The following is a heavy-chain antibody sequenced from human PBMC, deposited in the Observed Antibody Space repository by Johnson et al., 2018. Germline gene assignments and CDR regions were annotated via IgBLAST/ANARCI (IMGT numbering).Heavy chain of an antibody. CDR2: ISYDGSNK. CDR1: GFTFSSYA. Sequence: VQLVETGGGLVQPGRSLRLSCAASGFTFSSYAMHWVRQAPGKGLEWVAVISYDGSNKYYADSVKGRFTISRDNSKNTLYLQMNSLRAEDTAVYYCARSQSAYYGDYVGAEYFQHWGQGTLVTVSS. CDR3: ARSQSAYYGDYVGAEYFQH. D-gene: IGHD4-17*01. J-gene: IGHJ1*01. V-gene: IGHV3-30-3*01.